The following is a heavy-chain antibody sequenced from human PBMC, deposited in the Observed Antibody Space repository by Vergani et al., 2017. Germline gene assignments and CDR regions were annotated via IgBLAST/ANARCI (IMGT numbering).Heavy chain of an antibody. V-gene: IGHV3-30-3*01. D-gene: IGHD2-21*02. J-gene: IGHJ6*03. CDR3: ARDRGDWRYSRYFYKYYMDV. CDR1: GFTFGDHG. Sequence: QVQLVEYGGGVVQPGRSLRLSCAASGFTFGDHGIHWVRRAPGKGLDWVALISYDGTNKYYTNSVMGRFTISRDNSQSTLFLQMNSLRVEDMAVYYCARDRGDWRYSRYFYKYYMDVWGKGTTVTVSS. CDR2: ISYDGTNK.